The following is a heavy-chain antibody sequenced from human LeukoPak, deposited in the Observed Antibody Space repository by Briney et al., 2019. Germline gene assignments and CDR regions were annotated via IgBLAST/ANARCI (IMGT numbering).Heavy chain of an antibody. CDR1: GYSFTSYW. D-gene: IGHD3-9*01. V-gene: IGHV5-10-1*01. CDR2: IDPSDSYT. J-gene: IGHJ5*02. Sequence: GESLKISCKGSGYSFTSYWISWVRQMPGKGLEWMGRIDPSDSYTNYSPSFQGHVTISADKSISTAYLQWSSLKASDTAMYYCARHPPPTYYDILTGYYSYSWFDPWGQGTLVTVSS. CDR3: ARHPPPTYYDILTGYYSYSWFDP.